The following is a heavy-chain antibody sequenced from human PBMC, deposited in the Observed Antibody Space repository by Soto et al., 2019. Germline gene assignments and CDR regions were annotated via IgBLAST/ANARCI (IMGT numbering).Heavy chain of an antibody. D-gene: IGHD3-9*01. Sequence: ASVKVSCKASGYTLTSYAMHWVRQAPGQRLEWMGWINAGNGNTKYSQKFQGRVTITRDTSASTAYMELSSLRSEDTAVYYCARVRATVLRYFDWPGFGALDIWGQGTMVTVSS. CDR3: ARVRATVLRYFDWPGFGALDI. CDR2: INAGNGNT. J-gene: IGHJ3*02. CDR1: GYTLTSYA. V-gene: IGHV1-3*01.